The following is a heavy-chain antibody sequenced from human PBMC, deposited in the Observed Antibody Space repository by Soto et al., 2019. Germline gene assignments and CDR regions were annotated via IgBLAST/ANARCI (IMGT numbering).Heavy chain of an antibody. Sequence: QVQLVQSGAEVKKPGSSVKVSCKASGGTFSSYAISWVRQAPGQGLEWMGGIIPIFGTANYAQKFQGRVTTTADESTSTAYMERSSLRAEDTAVYYFARGPVDTAMVTFYYYYGMDVWGQGTTVTVSS. CDR1: GGTFSSYA. V-gene: IGHV1-69*01. D-gene: IGHD5-18*01. CDR2: IIPIFGTA. CDR3: ARGPVDTAMVTFYYYYGMDV. J-gene: IGHJ6*02.